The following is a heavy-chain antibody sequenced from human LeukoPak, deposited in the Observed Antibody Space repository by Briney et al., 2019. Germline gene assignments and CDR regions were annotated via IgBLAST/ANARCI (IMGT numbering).Heavy chain of an antibody. V-gene: IGHV4-59*01. D-gene: IGHD6-13*01. CDR1: GGSPSSYY. CDR2: IYYSGRT. Sequence: SQTLSPTCTVSGGSPSSYYSSWTRHPPGKGLEWIGYIYYSGRTNYNPSLKSRVTISVDTSKHQASLWVSCVPAADTAVYYCARGRGYSSSWYFDYLGQGTLVTVSS. CDR3: ARGRGYSSSWYFDY. J-gene: IGHJ4*02.